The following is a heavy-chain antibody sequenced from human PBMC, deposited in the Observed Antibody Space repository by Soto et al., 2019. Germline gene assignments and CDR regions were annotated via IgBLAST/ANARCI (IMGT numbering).Heavy chain of an antibody. D-gene: IGHD4-17*01. Sequence: SETLSLTCTVSGGSISSGGYYWSWIRQHPGKGLEWIGYIYYSGSTYYNPSLKSRVTISVDTSKNQFSLKLSSVTAADTAVYYCARTTVAINWFDPWGQGTLVTVS. V-gene: IGHV4-31*03. J-gene: IGHJ5*02. CDR2: IYYSGST. CDR3: ARTTVAINWFDP. CDR1: GGSISSGGYY.